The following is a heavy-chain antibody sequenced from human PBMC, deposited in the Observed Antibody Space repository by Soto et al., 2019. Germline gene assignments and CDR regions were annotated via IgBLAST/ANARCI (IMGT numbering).Heavy chain of an antibody. V-gene: IGHV4-4*02. D-gene: IGHD1-26*01. Sequence: QVQLQESGPGLVKPSETLSLTCAVSGGSISISNWWSWVRQTPGKGLEWIGQIHHRGSTNYSPSLTSRVTISVDKSKNQFSLKMISVSAADTAVYYCARGGYYFYMDVWGKGTTVTVSS. CDR1: GGSISISNW. CDR2: IHHRGST. J-gene: IGHJ6*03. CDR3: ARGGYYFYMDV.